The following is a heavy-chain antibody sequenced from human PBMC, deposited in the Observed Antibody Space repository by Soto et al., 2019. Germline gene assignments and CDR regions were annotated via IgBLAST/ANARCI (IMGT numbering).Heavy chain of an antibody. CDR2: ISYDGSNK. D-gene: IGHD3-10*01. J-gene: IGHJ5*02. CDR3: AKGEGLWFGGFDP. CDR1: GFTFSSYG. V-gene: IGHV3-30*18. Sequence: QVQLVESGGGVVQPGRSLRLSCAASGFTFSSYGMHWVRQAPGKGLEWVAVISYDGSNKYYADSVKGRFTISRDNXKNTLYLQMNSLRAEDTAVYYCAKGEGLWFGGFDPWGQGTLVTVSS.